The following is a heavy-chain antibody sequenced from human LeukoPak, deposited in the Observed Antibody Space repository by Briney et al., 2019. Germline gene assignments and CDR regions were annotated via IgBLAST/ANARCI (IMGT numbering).Heavy chain of an antibody. D-gene: IGHD6-13*01. CDR1: GGSFSGYY. V-gene: IGHV4-59*10. CDR3: ARDLRGGSSSWFFDY. CDR2: IYTSGST. J-gene: IGHJ4*02. Sequence: SETLSLTCAVYGGSFSGYYWSWIRQPPGKGLEWIGRIYTSGSTNYNPSLKSRVTMSVDTSKNQFSLKLSSVTAADTAVYYCARDLRGGSSSWFFDYWGQGTLVTVSS.